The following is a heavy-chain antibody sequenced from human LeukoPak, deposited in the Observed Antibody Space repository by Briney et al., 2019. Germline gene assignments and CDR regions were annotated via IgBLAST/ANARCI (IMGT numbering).Heavy chain of an antibody. J-gene: IGHJ4*02. CDR3: ARDRYCSSTSCASFDY. CDR1: GYTFTSYG. Sequence: ASLKVSCKASGYTFTSYGISWVRQAPGQGLEWMGWISAYNGNTNYAQKLQGRVTMTTDTSTSTAYMELRSLRSDDTAVYYCARDRYCSSTSCASFDYWGQGTLVTVSS. V-gene: IGHV1-18*01. CDR2: ISAYNGNT. D-gene: IGHD2-2*01.